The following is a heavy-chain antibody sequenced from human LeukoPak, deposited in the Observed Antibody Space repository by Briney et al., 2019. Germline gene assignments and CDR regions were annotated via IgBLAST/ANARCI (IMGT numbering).Heavy chain of an antibody. CDR3: AKFLPTHIVVANYYFDY. CDR2: ISGSGGST. Sequence: GGSLRLSCAASGFTFSSYDMSWGSQAPGEGVEGGSAISGSGGSTYYEDSVKGRFTIYRDNTKKTMYMKMNRLRAEDTAVYYCAKFLPTHIVVANYYFDYWGQGTLVTVSS. J-gene: IGHJ4*02. V-gene: IGHV3-23*01. CDR1: GFTFSSYD. D-gene: IGHD2-21*01.